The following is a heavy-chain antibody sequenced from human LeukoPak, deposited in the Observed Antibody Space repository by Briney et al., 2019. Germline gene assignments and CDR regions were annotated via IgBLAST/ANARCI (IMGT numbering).Heavy chain of an antibody. CDR1: GYSISSGYY. Sequence: SETLSLTCTVSGYSISSGYYWGWIRQPPGKGLEWIGSIYHSGSTYYNPSLKSRVTISVDTSKNQFSLKLSSVTAADTAVYYCARVTSSGWYHWFDPWGQGTLVTVSS. CDR3: ARVTSSGWYHWFDP. D-gene: IGHD6-19*01. CDR2: IYHSGST. V-gene: IGHV4-38-2*02. J-gene: IGHJ5*02.